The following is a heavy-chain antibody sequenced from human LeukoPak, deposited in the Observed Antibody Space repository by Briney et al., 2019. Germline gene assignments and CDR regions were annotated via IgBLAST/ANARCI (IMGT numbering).Heavy chain of an antibody. D-gene: IGHD2-2*01. CDR1: GYTFTSYG. Sequence: GASVKVSCKASGYTFTSYGISWVRQAPGQGLEWVGWISAYNGNTNYAQKLQGRVTMTTDTSTSTAYMELRSLRSDDTAVYYCARDPGPLCSSTSCYYYYYGMDVWGQGTTVTVSS. CDR3: ARDPGPLCSSTSCYYYYYGMDV. CDR2: ISAYNGNT. V-gene: IGHV1-18*01. J-gene: IGHJ6*02.